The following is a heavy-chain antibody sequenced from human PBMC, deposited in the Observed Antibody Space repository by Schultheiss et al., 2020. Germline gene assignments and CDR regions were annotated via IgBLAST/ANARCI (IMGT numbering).Heavy chain of an antibody. J-gene: IGHJ4*02. D-gene: IGHD3-3*01. CDR3: ARAFDTTIFGVVITHLDY. Sequence: SVKVSCKASGFTFTSSAMQWVRQARGQRLEWIGWIVVGSGNTNYAQKFQGRVTMTTDTSTSTAYMELRSLRSDDTAVYYCARAFDTTIFGVVITHLDYWGQGTLVTVSS. V-gene: IGHV1-58*02. CDR1: GFTFTSSA. CDR2: IVVGSGNT.